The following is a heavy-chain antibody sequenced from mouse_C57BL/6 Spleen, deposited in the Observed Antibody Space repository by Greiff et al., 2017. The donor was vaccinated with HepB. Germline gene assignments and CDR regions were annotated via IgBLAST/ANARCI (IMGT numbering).Heavy chain of an antibody. V-gene: IGHV1-55*01. D-gene: IGHD3-3*01. CDR3: AREGDGVDY. CDR1: GYTFTEYT. CDR2: IYPGSGST. Sequence: QVQLQQSGAELVKPGASVKLSCKASGYTFTEYTIHWVKQRSGQGLEWIGDIYPGSGSTNYNEKFKSKATLTVDTSSSTAYMQLSSLTSEDSAVYYCAREGDGVDYWGQGTTLTVSS. J-gene: IGHJ2*01.